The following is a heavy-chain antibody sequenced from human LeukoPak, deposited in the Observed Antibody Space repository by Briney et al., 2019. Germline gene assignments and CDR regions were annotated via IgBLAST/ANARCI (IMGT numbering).Heavy chain of an antibody. D-gene: IGHD3-10*01. CDR3: ARVQRVTFPLKYYFDY. CDR2: INPNSGGT. J-gene: IGHJ4*02. CDR1: GYTFTGYY. Sequence: ASVKVSCKASGYTFTGYYMHWVRQAPGQGLEWMGWINPNSGGTNYAQKFQGRVTMTRDTSISTAYMELSSLRSEDTAVYYCARVQRVTFPLKYYFDYWGQGTLVTVSS. V-gene: IGHV1-2*02.